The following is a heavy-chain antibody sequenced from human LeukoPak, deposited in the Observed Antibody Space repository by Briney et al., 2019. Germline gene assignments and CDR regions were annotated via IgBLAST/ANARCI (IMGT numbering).Heavy chain of an antibody. CDR1: GFTFSNYA. V-gene: IGHV3-23*01. J-gene: IGHJ4*02. CDR3: AKGYRGNYDY. CDR2: INDRGGDT. Sequence: GGSLRLSCAASGFTFSNYAMTWVRQAPGKGLEWVSAINDRGGDTYYADSAKGRFTISRDNSKNTLSLQMNSLRAEDTAVYYCAKGYRGNYDYWGQGTLVTVSS. D-gene: IGHD1-26*01.